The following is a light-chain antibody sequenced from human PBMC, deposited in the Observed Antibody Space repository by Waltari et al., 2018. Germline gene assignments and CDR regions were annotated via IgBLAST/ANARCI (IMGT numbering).Light chain of an antibody. CDR2: AAS. CDR3: QNHERLPAT. CDR1: QNIGRY. J-gene: IGKJ1*01. V-gene: IGKV3-20*01. Sequence: ELVLTQSPGTLSLSPGERATLSCRASQNIGRYLVWYQQKPGQPPRLLIYAASTRATGIPDRFIGSGSGTDFSLTIARLEHEDFAVYFCQNHERLPATFGQGTKVEI.